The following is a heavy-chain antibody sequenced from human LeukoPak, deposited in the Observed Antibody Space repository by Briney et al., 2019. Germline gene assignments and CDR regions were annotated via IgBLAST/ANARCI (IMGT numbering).Heavy chain of an antibody. CDR1: GFTFSNYA. Sequence: GGSLRLSCAASGFTFSNYAMHWVRQAPGKGLEWVAVISYDGSNKYYADSVKGRFTISRDNSKNTLYLQMNSLRAEDTAVYYCAREGQWLLDYWGQGTLVTVSS. J-gene: IGHJ4*02. D-gene: IGHD6-19*01. V-gene: IGHV3-30*04. CDR2: ISYDGSNK. CDR3: AREGQWLLDY.